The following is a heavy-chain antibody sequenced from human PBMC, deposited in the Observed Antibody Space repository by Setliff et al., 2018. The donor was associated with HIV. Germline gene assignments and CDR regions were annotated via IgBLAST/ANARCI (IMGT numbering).Heavy chain of an antibody. D-gene: IGHD2-2*01. CDR3: ARVSGCSTTSCYGSRGFDP. Sequence: PSETLSLTCTVSGGSISSGIYWWSWIRQHPGKGLEWIGNMYDSGTTYYNPSLTSRVTLSIDTSQNQFSLELSSVTAADTAVYYCARVSGCSTTSCYGSRGFDPWGQGTLVTSPQ. J-gene: IGHJ5*02. CDR2: MYDSGTT. CDR1: GGSISSGIYW. V-gene: IGHV4-31*03.